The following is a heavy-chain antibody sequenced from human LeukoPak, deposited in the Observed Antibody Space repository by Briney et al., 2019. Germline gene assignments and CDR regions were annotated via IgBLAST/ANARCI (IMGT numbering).Heavy chain of an antibody. V-gene: IGHV4-34*01. Sequence: SETLSLTCAVYGGSFSGYYWSWIRQPPGKGLEWIGEINHRGSTTYNPSLKSRVTISVDTSKNQFSLKLSSVTAADTAVCYYARVAVQLERRPFDYWGQGTLVTVSS. CDR1: GGSFSGYY. D-gene: IGHD1-1*01. J-gene: IGHJ4*02. CDR3: ARVAVQLERRPFDY. CDR2: INHRGST.